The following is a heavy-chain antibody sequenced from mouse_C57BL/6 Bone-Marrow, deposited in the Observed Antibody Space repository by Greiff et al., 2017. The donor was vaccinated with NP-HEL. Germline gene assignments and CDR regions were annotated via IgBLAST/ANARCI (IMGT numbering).Heavy chain of an antibody. Sequence: QVQLQQSGAELARPGASVKMSCKASGYTFTSYTMHWVKQRPGQGLEWIGYINPSSGYTKYNQKFKDKATLTAGKSSSTAYMQLSSLTSEDSAVYYCARSPITTVVGYFDVWGTGTTVTVSS. CDR2: INPSSGYT. CDR3: ARSPITTVVGYFDV. J-gene: IGHJ1*03. V-gene: IGHV1-4*01. CDR1: GYTFTSYT. D-gene: IGHD1-1*01.